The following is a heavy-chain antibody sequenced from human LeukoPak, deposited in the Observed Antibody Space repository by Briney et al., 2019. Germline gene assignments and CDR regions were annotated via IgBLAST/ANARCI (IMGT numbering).Heavy chain of an antibody. CDR3: ASAVVAAYWFDP. CDR1: GYTFTGYY. J-gene: IGHJ5*02. V-gene: IGHV1-2*02. Sequence: GASVKVSCKASGYTFTGYYMHWVRQAPGQGLDWMGWINPNSGGANYAQKFQGRVSMTRDTSISTAYIELSRLRSDDTAVYYCASAVVAAYWFDPWGQGTLVTVSS. CDR2: INPNSGGA. D-gene: IGHD2-15*01.